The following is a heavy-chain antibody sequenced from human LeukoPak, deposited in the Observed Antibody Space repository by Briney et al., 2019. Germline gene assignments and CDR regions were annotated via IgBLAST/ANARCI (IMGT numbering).Heavy chain of an antibody. J-gene: IGHJ5*02. V-gene: IGHV4-4*07. Sequence: ASETLSLTCTVSGGSISSYYWSWIRQPAGKGLEWIGRIYTSGSTNYSPSLKSRVTISVDTSKNQFSLKLSSVTAADTAVYYCAREGIQGNWFDPWGQGTLVTVSS. CDR2: IYTSGST. CDR1: GGSISSYY. CDR3: AREGIQGNWFDP.